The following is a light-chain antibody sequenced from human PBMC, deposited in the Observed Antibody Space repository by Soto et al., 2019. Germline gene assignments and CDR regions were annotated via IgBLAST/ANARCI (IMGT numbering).Light chain of an antibody. CDR3: CSYAGGFYV. CDR2: DVS. J-gene: IGLJ1*01. Sequence: QSALTQPRSVSGSPGQSVTISCTGTSNDVGGYDYVSWYQQHPGKAPKLMIFDVSKRPSGVPDRFSGSKSGSTASLTISGLQADDEADYYCCSYAGGFYVVGTGTKLTVL. V-gene: IGLV2-11*01. CDR1: SNDVGGYDY.